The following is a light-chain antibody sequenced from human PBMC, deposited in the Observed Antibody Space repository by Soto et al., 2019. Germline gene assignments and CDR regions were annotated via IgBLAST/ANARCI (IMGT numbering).Light chain of an antibody. CDR2: SAS. J-gene: IGKJ4*01. CDR1: QALSNY. Sequence: DIQLTQSPSFLSASVGDTVTITCRASQALSNYLAWYQQKPGKAPDLLIYSASTLRSGVPSRFSGSGSETEFTLTIRALQPEDFATYFCQQLSRYPPTFGGGTKVDIK. CDR3: QQLSRYPPT. V-gene: IGKV1-9*01.